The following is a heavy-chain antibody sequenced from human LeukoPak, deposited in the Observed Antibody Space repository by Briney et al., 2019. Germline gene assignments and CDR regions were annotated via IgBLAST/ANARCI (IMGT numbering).Heavy chain of an antibody. V-gene: IGHV3-23*01. CDR3: ARDISVTTVTTPGGWFDP. Sequence: GGSLRLSCAASGFTFSSYAMSWVRQAPGKGLEWVSDISGSGGSTYYADSVKGRFTISRDNSKNTLYLQTNSLRAEDTAVYYCARDISVTTVTTPGGWFDPWGQGTLVTVSS. J-gene: IGHJ5*02. CDR2: ISGSGGST. D-gene: IGHD4-17*01. CDR1: GFTFSSYA.